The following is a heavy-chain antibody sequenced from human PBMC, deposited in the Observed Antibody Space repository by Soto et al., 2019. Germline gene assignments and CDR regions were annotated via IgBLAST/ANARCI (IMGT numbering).Heavy chain of an antibody. D-gene: IGHD3-22*01. Sequence: PSETLSLTCAVSGGSFNSYYWSWVRQSPGKGLEWIGEVHHSGTTKYNPSLETRFTISVDTSKNQVSLRLTSVTAADRAVYYCARVYASGYGFDSWGTGTLVTVSS. CDR2: VHHSGTT. CDR1: GGSFNSYY. V-gene: IGHV4-34*01. CDR3: ARVYASGYGFDS. J-gene: IGHJ4*02.